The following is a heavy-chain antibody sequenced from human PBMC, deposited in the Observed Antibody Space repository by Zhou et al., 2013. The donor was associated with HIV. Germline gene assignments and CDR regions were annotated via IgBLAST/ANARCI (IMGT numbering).Heavy chain of an antibody. CDR3: ARDARYYGSGGPSEY. D-gene: IGHD3-10*01. J-gene: IGHJ4*02. Sequence: QVHLVQSGGEVMKPGASVKVSCKASGYIFTTYGISWVRQAPGQGLEWMGWISGYTGNTNYAQKFQGRVTMTTDTSTYTAYLELKRLTSDDTAVYYCARDARYYGSGGPSEYWGQGTLVTVSS. V-gene: IGHV1-18*01. CDR1: GYIFTTYG. CDR2: ISGYTGNT.